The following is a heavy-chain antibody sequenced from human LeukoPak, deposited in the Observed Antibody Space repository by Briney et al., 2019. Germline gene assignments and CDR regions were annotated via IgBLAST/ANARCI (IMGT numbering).Heavy chain of an antibody. J-gene: IGHJ4*02. D-gene: IGHD2/OR15-2a*01. CDR1: GYTFTDYY. V-gene: IGHV1-2*02. CDR3: APFNHDQNMFDQ. Sequence: ASVKVSCKASGYTFTDYYMHWVRHAPGQGLEWMGWVIPSSGGTTYAEKFQDRVAMTRDTSISTAYMELTRLTSDDTAVYYCAPFNHDQNMFDQWGQGTLVTVSS. CDR2: VIPSSGGT.